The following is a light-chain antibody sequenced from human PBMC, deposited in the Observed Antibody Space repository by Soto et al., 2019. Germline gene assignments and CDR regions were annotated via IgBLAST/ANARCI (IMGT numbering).Light chain of an antibody. CDR2: QVS. CDR1: SSDVGGYNY. Sequence: QSALTQPASVSGSPGQSITISCTGTSSDVGGYNYVSWYQQHPGKAPKLIIYQVSYRPSGVSDRFSGSKSGNTASLTISRLQAEDEADYYCDSYTSTNTPYVFGTGTKVTVL. CDR3: DSYTSTNTPYV. J-gene: IGLJ1*01. V-gene: IGLV2-14*01.